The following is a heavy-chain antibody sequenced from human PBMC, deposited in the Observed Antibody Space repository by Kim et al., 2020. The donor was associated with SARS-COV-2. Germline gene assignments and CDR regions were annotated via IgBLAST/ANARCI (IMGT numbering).Heavy chain of an antibody. J-gene: IGHJ3*02. CDR3: ARGYSSSWYWAFDI. V-gene: IGHV3-13*01. Sequence: PGSAKGRFTISRENDKNSLYLQMNSLRAGDTAVYYCARGYSSSWYWAFDIWGQGTMVTVSS. D-gene: IGHD6-13*01.